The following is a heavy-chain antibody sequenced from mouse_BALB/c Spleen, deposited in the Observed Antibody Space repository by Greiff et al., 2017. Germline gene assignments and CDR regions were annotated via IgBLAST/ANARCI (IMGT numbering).Heavy chain of an antibody. CDR1: GFTFSSFG. CDR3: ARDYGSKYYFDY. Sequence: EVQRVESGGGLVQPGGSRKLSCAASGFTFSSFGMHWVRQAPEKGLEWVAYISSGSSTIYYADTVKGRFTISRDNPKNTLFLQMTSLRSEDTAMYYCARDYGSKYYFDYWGQGTTLTVSS. J-gene: IGHJ2*01. CDR2: ISSGSSTI. D-gene: IGHD1-1*01. V-gene: IGHV5-17*02.